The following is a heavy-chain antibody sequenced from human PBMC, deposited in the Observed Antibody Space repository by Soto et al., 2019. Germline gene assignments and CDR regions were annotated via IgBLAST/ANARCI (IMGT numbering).Heavy chain of an antibody. V-gene: IGHV3-33*01. CDR2: IWYDGSNI. Sequence: PGGSLRLSCAASGFTFSSYGMHWVRQAPGKGLEWVAVIWYDGSNIYYADSVKGRFTISRDNSKNTLYLQMNSLRAEDTAVYYCARAGRAVVVPAAKPRGPMDVWGQGTTVTVSS. J-gene: IGHJ6*02. D-gene: IGHD2-2*02. CDR1: GFTFSSYG. CDR3: ARAGRAVVVPAAKPRGPMDV.